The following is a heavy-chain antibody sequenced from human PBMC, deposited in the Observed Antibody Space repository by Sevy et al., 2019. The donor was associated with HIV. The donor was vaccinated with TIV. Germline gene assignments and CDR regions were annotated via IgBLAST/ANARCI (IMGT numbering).Heavy chain of an antibody. CDR1: GFTFSNFG. V-gene: IGHV3-33*01. CDR2: VYYDGKNA. Sequence: GGSLRLSCAASGFTFSNFGMHWARQAPGGGLEWMAIVYYDGKNAYYADSVKGRFSISRDNSKNILYLQMNSLRAEDTAQSYCARDLEEWELRYLGYWGQGTLVTVSS. D-gene: IGHD1-26*01. CDR3: ARDLEEWELRYLGY. J-gene: IGHJ4*02.